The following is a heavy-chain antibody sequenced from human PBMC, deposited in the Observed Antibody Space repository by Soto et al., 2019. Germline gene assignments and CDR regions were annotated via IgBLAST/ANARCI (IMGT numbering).Heavy chain of an antibody. CDR3: ARAYSSSWYVGYYCDLMDV. J-gene: IGHJ6*02. CDR2: IIPIFGTA. D-gene: IGHD6-13*01. V-gene: IGHV1-69*13. CDR1: GGTFSGYA. Sequence: SVKVSCKASGGTFSGYAISWVRQAPGQGLEWMGGIIPIFGTANYAQKFQGRVTITADESTSTAYMELSSLRSEDTAVYYCARAYSSSWYVGYYCDLMDVSGQGTTVTVSS.